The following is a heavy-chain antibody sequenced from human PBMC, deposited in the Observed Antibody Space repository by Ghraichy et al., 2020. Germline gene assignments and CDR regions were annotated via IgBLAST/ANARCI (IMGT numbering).Heavy chain of an antibody. CDR2: IYSGGST. CDR3: ARDMVRGVISS. V-gene: IGHV3-53*01. Sequence: GESLNISCAASGFTVSSNYMSWVRQAPGKGLEWVSVIYSGGSTYYADSVKGRFTISRDNSKNTLYLQMNSLRAEDTAVYYCARDMVRGVISSWGQGTLVTVSS. D-gene: IGHD3-10*01. J-gene: IGHJ4*02. CDR1: GFTVSSNY.